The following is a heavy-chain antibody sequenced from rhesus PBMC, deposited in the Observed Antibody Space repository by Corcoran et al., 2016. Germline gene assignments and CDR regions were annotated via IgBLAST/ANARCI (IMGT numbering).Heavy chain of an antibody. Sequence: QVQLQESGPGLVKPSETLSLTCAVSGGSVSSSNWWSWIRQPPGKGLEWIGYISGSIGSTYYNLPLKSRVTISTDTSKNQFSLKLSSVTAADTAVYYCARVPGYFEFWGQGALVTVSS. J-gene: IGHJ1*01. CDR1: GGSVSSSNW. CDR3: ARVPGYFEF. CDR2: ISGSIGST. V-gene: IGHV4-65*01.